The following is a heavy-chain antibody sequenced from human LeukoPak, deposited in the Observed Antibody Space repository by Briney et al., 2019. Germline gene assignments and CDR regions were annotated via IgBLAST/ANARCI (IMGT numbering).Heavy chain of an antibody. J-gene: IGHJ4*02. CDR2: IYPGYSDA. CDR1: GYKLTNNW. V-gene: IGHV5-51*01. D-gene: IGHD2-2*01. CDR3: ARGYCSSTSCYDFPF. Sequence: SGESLKISCKISGYKLTNNWIGWVRQVPGKGLEWMGLIYPGYSDAKYSPSFQGQVTMTRDTSISTAYMELSRLRSDDTAVYYCARGYCSSTSCYDFPFWGQGTLVTVSS.